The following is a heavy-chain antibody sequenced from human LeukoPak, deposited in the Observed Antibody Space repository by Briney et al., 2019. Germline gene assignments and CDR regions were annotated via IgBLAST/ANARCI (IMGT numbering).Heavy chain of an antibody. D-gene: IGHD3-16*01. CDR1: GFIFTDHW. V-gene: IGHV3-7*04. CDR2: IKEDESTK. J-gene: IGHJ4*02. Sequence: PGGSLRLSCAASGFIFTDHWMSWVRQAPGKGLEWVAYIKEDESTKFYADSVRGRFTISRDNAKSSVYLQMNNLRVEDTALYYCARAVDVADYWGRGTLVTVSS. CDR3: ARAVDVADY.